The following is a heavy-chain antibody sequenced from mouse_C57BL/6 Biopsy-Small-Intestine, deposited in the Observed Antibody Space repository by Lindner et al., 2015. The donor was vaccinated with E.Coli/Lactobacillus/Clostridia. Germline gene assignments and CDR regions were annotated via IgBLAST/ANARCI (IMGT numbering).Heavy chain of an antibody. CDR2: IDPANGDS. V-gene: IGHV14-4*01. Sequence: VQLQESGAELVRPGASVKLSCTASGFNIKDDFIHWVKQRPEQGLEWIGRIDPANGDSKYAPKFQDKATITTDTSSNSAYLQLSSLTSEDTAVYYCAPLAYWGQGTLVTVSA. CDR3: APLAY. J-gene: IGHJ3*01. CDR1: GFNIKDDF.